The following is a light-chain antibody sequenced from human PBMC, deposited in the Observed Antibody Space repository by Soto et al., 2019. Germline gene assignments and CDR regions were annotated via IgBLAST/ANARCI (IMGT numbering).Light chain of an antibody. V-gene: IGKV3-20*01. CDR1: QNISSSY. CDR3: QQYGGSALYT. J-gene: IGKJ2*01. CDR2: AAS. Sequence: EIVLTQSPGTLSLSPGERATLSCRASQNISSSYLAWYQQKPGQAPGLLIHAASSRATGIPDRFSGSGSGTDFTLTISRLEPEDFAVYYCQQYGGSALYTFGQGTKLEIK.